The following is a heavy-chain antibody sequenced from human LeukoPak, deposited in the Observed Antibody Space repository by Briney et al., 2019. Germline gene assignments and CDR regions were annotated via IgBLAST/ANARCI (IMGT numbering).Heavy chain of an antibody. J-gene: IGHJ4*02. CDR3: ARGGAVAGNNYFDY. V-gene: IGHV3-74*01. D-gene: IGHD6-19*01. Sequence: LGGSLRLSCAASGFTFSSHWMHWVRQTPGKGLVWVSRINTDESKINHADSVKGRFTISRDNARSSLYLQMNSLRAEDTAVYYCARGGAVAGNNYFDYWGPGTQVTVPS. CDR1: GFTFSSHW. CDR2: INTDESKI.